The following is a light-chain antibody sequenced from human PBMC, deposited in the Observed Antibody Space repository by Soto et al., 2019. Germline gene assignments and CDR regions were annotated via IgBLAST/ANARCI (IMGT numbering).Light chain of an antibody. CDR3: QQYNNWWT. V-gene: IGKV3-15*01. CDR1: QSVSNN. J-gene: IGKJ1*01. Sequence: EIVMTQSPATLSVSPGERATLSCRASQSVSNNLAWYQKKPGQAPRLLIYGASTRATGIPARFSGSGSGTEFTLTISSLQSADFAVYYCQQYNNWWTLGQGTKVEI. CDR2: GAS.